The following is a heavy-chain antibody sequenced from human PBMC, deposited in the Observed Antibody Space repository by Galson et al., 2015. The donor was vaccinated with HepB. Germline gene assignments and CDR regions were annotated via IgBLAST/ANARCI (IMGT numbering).Heavy chain of an antibody. Sequence: SLRLSCAASGFTFSNYYMHWVRQAPGKGLEYVSRIHGDGTTTDYADYVKGRFFISRDNAENTLYLQMTSLRAEDTAVYYCARMAYYESSGYYGYIQHWGQGTLVTVSS. D-gene: IGHD3-22*01. CDR1: GFTFSNYY. CDR2: IHGDGTTT. CDR3: ARMAYYESSGYYGYIQH. V-gene: IGHV3-74*01. J-gene: IGHJ1*01.